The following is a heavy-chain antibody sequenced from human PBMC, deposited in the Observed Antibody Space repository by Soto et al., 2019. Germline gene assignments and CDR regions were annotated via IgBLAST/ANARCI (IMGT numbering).Heavy chain of an antibody. CDR1: GFTFSSYW. D-gene: IGHD7-27*01. CDR3: ARVTGDQDYYYYYYMAV. Sequence: GGSLRLSCAASGFTFSSYWMSWVRQAPGKGLEWVANIKQDGSEKYYVDSVKGRFTISRDNAKNSLYLQMNSLRAEDTAVYYCARVTGDQDYYYYYYMAVWGKGTTVTVSS. J-gene: IGHJ6*03. CDR2: IKQDGSEK. V-gene: IGHV3-7*03.